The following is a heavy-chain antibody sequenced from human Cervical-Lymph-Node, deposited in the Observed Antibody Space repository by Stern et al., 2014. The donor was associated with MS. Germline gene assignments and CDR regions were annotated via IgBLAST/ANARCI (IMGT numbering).Heavy chain of an antibody. J-gene: IGHJ3*02. V-gene: IGHV3-30*18. CDR2: ISHDGSIN. Sequence: VQLVESGGGVVQPGRSLRLSCAGSGFTFSSYGMHWVRQAPGKGLEWVAVISHDGSINYYADSVKGRFILSRDNSKTTLYLQMHSLRAENTTVYYCAKGGTAKVYVTFDAFDIWGQGTMVTVSS. CDR1: GFTFSSYG. CDR3: AKGGTAKVYVTFDAFDI. D-gene: IGHD5-18*01.